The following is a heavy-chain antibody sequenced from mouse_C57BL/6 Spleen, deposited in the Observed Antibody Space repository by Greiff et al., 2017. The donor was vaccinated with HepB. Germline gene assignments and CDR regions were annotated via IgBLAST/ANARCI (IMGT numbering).Heavy chain of an antibody. D-gene: IGHD4-1*01. CDR3: ARVSSGTGAWFAY. CDR2: ISDGGSYT. J-gene: IGHJ3*01. Sequence: EVKLVESGGGLVKPGGSLKLSCAASGFTFSSYAMSWVRQTPEKRLEWVATISDGGSYTYYPDNVKGRFTISRDNAKNNLYLQMSHLKSEDTAMYYCARVSSGTGAWFAYWGQGTLVTVSA. V-gene: IGHV5-4*03. CDR1: GFTFSSYA.